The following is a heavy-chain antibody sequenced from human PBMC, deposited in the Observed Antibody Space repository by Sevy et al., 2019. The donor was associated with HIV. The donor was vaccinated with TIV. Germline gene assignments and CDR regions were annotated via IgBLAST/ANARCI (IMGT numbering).Heavy chain of an antibody. CDR3: AKDLPDYDILTGYPGAFDY. V-gene: IGHV3-9*01. D-gene: IGHD3-9*01. J-gene: IGHJ4*02. CDR1: GFTFDDYA. Sequence: GGSLRLSCAASGFTFDDYAMHWVRQAPGKGLEWVSGISLNSGSIGYADSVKGRFTISRDNAKNSLYLQMNSLRAEDTALYYCAKDLPDYDILTGYPGAFDYWGQGTLVTVSS. CDR2: ISLNSGSI.